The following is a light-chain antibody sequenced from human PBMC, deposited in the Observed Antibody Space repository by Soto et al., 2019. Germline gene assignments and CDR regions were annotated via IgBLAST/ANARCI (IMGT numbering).Light chain of an antibody. V-gene: IGLV6-57*04. J-gene: IGLJ2*01. CDR3: QSYDDSYVV. CDR2: EDN. Sequence: NFMLTQPHSVSESPGKTVTISCTRSSGSIASNYVQWYQQRPGSAPTTVIYEDNQRPSGVPDRFSGSIDSSSNSASLTISGLKTEDEADNYCQSYDDSYVVFGGGTKLTVL. CDR1: SGSIASNY.